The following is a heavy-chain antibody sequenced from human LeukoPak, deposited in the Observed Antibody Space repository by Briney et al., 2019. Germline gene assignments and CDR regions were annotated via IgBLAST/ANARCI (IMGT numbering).Heavy chain of an antibody. V-gene: IGHV3-30*18. J-gene: IGHJ4*02. D-gene: IGHD1-26*01. Sequence: PGGSLRLSCAASGFTFSSYGMHWVRQAPGKGLEWVAVISYDGSNKYYADSVKGRFTISRDNSKNTLYLQMNSLRAEDTAVYYCANTQEELPGDYWGQGTLVTVSS. CDR1: GFTFSSYG. CDR3: ANTQEELPGDY. CDR2: ISYDGSNK.